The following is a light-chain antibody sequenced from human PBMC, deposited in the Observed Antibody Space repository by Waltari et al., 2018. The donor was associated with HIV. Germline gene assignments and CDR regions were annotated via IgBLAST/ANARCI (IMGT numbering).Light chain of an antibody. CDR3: QQYDNSPPVFT. CDR1: QPVLTSY. Sequence: EIVLTQSPGTLSLSPGERATLSCRASQPVLTSYLAWYQQKAGQAPKLLIYGRSMRASGVPDRFSGSGSGTDFNFTIDRLEPEDSAVYYCQQYDNSPPVFTFGPGTKVDIK. CDR2: GRS. J-gene: IGKJ3*01. V-gene: IGKV3-20*01.